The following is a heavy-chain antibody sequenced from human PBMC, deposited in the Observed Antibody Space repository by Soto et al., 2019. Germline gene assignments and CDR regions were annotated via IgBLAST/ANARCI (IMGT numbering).Heavy chain of an antibody. V-gene: IGHV4-30-2*01. CDR2: IYHSGST. CDR1: GGSISSCRYS. J-gene: IGHJ4*02. CDR3: ARGPPLGY. Sequence: SGTLSLTCAVSGGSISSCRYSWSWIRQPPGKGLECIGYIYHSGSTYYNPSLKSRVTISVDRSKNQFSLKLSSVTAADTAVYYCARGPPLGYWGQGTLVTVPQ.